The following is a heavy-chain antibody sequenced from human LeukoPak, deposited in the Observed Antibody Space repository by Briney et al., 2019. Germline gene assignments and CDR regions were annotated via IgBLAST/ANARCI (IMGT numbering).Heavy chain of an antibody. CDR3: PRLIAAAGTFDY. CDR2: ISYDGSNK. V-gene: IGHV3-30*09. J-gene: IGHJ4*02. CDR1: GFTFSSYA. D-gene: IGHD6-13*01. Sequence: GGSLRLSCAASGFTFSSYAMHWVRQAPGKGLEWVAVISYDGSNKYYADSVEGRFAISRDNSKNTLYLQINSLRAEDTAVYYCPRLIAAAGTFDYWGQGTLVTVSS.